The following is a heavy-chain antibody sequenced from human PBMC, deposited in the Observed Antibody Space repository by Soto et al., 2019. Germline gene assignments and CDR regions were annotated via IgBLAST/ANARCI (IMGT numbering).Heavy chain of an antibody. CDR3: ARPPLPGYSIHFNS. CDR1: GYIFIDYW. V-gene: IGHV5-51*01. Sequence: PGESLTISCKASGYIFIDYWIGWVRQMPGKGLEWMGNVYPRDSDTRYSPSFQGQVTISADRSTGTAFLQWRSLKASDTALYYCARPPLPGYSIHFNSWGQGTLVTVS. CDR2: VYPRDSDT. D-gene: IGHD2-15*01. J-gene: IGHJ4*02.